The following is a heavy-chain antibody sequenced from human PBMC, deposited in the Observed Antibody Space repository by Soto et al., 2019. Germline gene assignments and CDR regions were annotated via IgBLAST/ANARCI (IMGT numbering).Heavy chain of an antibody. J-gene: IGHJ4*02. CDR1: GYTFPDYY. V-gene: IGHV1-2*02. CDR3: ARGPKNTPRHSKRWFVPEY. CDR2: INPKSGVT. D-gene: IGHD3-10*01. Sequence: ASVKVSCKASGYTFPDYYIHWVRQAPVQGLEWMGWINPKSGVTNSAQKFQGRITMTRDTSITTAYLELSSLRSDDTAVYYCARGPKNTPRHSKRWFVPEYWGRGSLVTLAS.